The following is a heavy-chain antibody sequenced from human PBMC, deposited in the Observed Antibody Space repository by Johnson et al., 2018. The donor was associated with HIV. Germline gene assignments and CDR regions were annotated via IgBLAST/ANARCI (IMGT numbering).Heavy chain of an antibody. D-gene: IGHD1-14*01. CDR3: ARKVSGAFDI. J-gene: IGHJ3*02. Sequence: AASVKGRFTISRDNAKNSVYLQMNSLRAEDTALYYCARKVSGAFDIWGQGTMVTVSS. V-gene: IGHV3-20*03.